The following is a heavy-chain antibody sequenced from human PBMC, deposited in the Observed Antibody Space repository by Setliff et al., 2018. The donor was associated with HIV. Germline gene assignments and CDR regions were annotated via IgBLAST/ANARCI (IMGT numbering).Heavy chain of an antibody. V-gene: IGHV5-51*01. CDR3: ARLSVVTATRIYYFDY. Sequence: KVSCKASGYTFTDYYMHWMRQAPGRGLEWMGIIYPGDSDTRYSPSFQGQVTISADESISTAYLQWSSLKASDTAMYYCARLSVVTATRIYYFDYWGQGTLVTVSS. CDR2: IYPGDSDT. J-gene: IGHJ4*02. CDR1: GYTFTDYY. D-gene: IGHD2-21*02.